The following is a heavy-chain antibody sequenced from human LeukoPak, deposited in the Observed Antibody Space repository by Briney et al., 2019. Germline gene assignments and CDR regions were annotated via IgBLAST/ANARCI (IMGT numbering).Heavy chain of an antibody. D-gene: IGHD3-16*02. CDR1: GYTFTSYG. Sequence: ASVKVSCKASGYTFTSYGISWVRQAPGQGLEWMGWTSAYNGNTNYAQKLQGRVTMTTDTSTSTAYMELRSLRSDDTAVYYCAREDYDYVWGSYRPTGDWGQGTLVTVSS. J-gene: IGHJ4*02. CDR3: AREDYDYVWGSYRPTGD. V-gene: IGHV1-18*01. CDR2: TSAYNGNT.